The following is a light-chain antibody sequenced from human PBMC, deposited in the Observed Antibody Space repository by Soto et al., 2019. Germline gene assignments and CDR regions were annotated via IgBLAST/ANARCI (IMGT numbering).Light chain of an antibody. CDR2: DVS. CDR1: SSDVGTYNY. CDR3: SAYTTSNTQV. V-gene: IGLV2-14*01. J-gene: IGLJ3*02. Sequence: QSVLTQPASVSGSPGQSITISCTGTSSDVGTYNYVSWYQHRPGKAPKLMIYDVSYRPSGVSNRFSGSKSANTASLTISGLQAEDEADYYSSAYTTSNTQVFGGGTKVTVL.